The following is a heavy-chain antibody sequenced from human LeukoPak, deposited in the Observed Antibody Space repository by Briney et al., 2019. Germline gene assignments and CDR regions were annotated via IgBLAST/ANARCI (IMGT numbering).Heavy chain of an antibody. CDR2: ISSGGTNI. V-gene: IGHV3-21*01. J-gene: IGHJ4*02. CDR3: ARDFLADGDY. Sequence: SGGSVRLSCEASGFIFSSYSINWLRQAPGKGLEWVYSISSGGTNIYYADSVKGRFTISRDDVKKSVYLQMNSLRVEDTAVYYCARDFLADGDYWGQGTQVTVSS. CDR1: GFIFSSYS. D-gene: IGHD5-24*01.